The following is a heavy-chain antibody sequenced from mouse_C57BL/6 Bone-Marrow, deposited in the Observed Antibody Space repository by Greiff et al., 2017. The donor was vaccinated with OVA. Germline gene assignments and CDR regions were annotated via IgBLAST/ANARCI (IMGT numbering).Heavy chain of an antibody. Sequence: QVQLQQSGAELARPGASVKLSCKASGYTFTSYGISWVKQRTGQGLEWIGEIYPRSGNTYYNEKFKGKATLTADKSSSTAYMELRSLTSEDSAVYFCARWRYQPRGYYFDYWGQGTTLTVSS. D-gene: IGHD1-1*01. CDR2: IYPRSGNT. CDR1: GYTFTSYG. V-gene: IGHV1-81*01. CDR3: ARWRYQPRGYYFDY. J-gene: IGHJ2*01.